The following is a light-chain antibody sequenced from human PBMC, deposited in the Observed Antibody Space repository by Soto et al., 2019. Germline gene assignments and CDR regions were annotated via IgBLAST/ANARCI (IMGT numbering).Light chain of an antibody. CDR1: SSDVGGYNY. V-gene: IGLV2-14*01. CDR3: SSYTTSSPYLV. J-gene: IGLJ2*01. Sequence: QSALTQPASVSGSPGQSITISCTGTSSDVGGYNYVSWYQQHPGKAPKVMIYEVSHRPSGVSNRFSGSKSGNTASLTISGLQAEDEADYYCSSYTTSSPYLVFCGGTKLTVL. CDR2: EVS.